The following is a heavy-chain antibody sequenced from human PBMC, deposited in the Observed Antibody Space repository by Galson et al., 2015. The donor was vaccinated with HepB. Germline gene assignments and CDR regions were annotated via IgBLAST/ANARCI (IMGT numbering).Heavy chain of an antibody. Sequence: SVKVSCKASGYTFTGYAMHWVRQAPGQRLEWMGWINAGNGNTKYSQKFQGRVTITRDTSASTAYMELSSLRSEDTAVYYYARDLNYSSSWYLLSVDYWGQGTLVTVSS. V-gene: IGHV1-3*01. D-gene: IGHD6-13*01. CDR3: ARDLNYSSSWYLLSVDY. J-gene: IGHJ4*02. CDR1: GYTFTGYA. CDR2: INAGNGNT.